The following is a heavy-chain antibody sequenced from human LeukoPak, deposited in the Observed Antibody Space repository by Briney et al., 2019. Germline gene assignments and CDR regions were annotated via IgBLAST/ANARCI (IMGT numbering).Heavy chain of an antibody. D-gene: IGHD1-26*01. V-gene: IGHV3-53*01. CDR3: ARGGSYLSAFDI. Sequence: GGSLRLSCAASGFTVSSNYMSWVRQAPGKGLEWVSVIYSGGATYYTDSVKGRFTISRDNSKNTLYLQMNSLRAEDTAVYYCARGGSYLSAFDIWGQGTMVTVSS. CDR2: IYSGGAT. J-gene: IGHJ3*02. CDR1: GFTVSSNY.